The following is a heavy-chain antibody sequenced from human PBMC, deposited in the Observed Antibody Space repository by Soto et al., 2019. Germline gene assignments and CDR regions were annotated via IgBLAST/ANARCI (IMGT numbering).Heavy chain of an antibody. CDR2: IIPIFGTA. Sequence: QVQLVQSGAEVKKPGSSVKVSCKASGGTFSSYAISWVRQAPGQGLEWMRGIIPIFGTANYAQKFQGRVTITADESTSTAYMELSSLRSEDTAVYYCARDSCSGGSCYYHYYYGMDVWGQGTTVTVSS. V-gene: IGHV1-69*12. D-gene: IGHD2-15*01. CDR1: GGTFSSYA. CDR3: ARDSCSGGSCYYHYYYGMDV. J-gene: IGHJ6*02.